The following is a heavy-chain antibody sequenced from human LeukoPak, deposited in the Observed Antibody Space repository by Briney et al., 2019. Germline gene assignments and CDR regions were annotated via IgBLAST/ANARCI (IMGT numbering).Heavy chain of an antibody. CDR1: GFTFSSYG. CDR2: ISYDGSNK. Sequence: PGRSLRLSCAASGFTFSSYGMHWVRHAPGKGLEWVAVISYDGSNKYYADSVKGRFTISRDNSKNTLYLQMNSLRAEDTAVYYCAKDAVYSGYFVFIDYWGQGTLVTVSS. V-gene: IGHV3-30*18. D-gene: IGHD5-12*01. J-gene: IGHJ4*02. CDR3: AKDAVYSGYFVFIDY.